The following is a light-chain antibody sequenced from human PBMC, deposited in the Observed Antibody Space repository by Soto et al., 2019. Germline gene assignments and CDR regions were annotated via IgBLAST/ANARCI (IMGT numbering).Light chain of an antibody. V-gene: IGKV4-1*01. CDR2: WAS. CDR3: QQYHTTPNT. J-gene: IGKJ2*01. Sequence: DVVMTQSPDSLAVSLGERAAINCKSSQNLLFSSNNKNSLAWYQQKPGQPPKLLIYWASTRESGAPDRFSGSGSGRDVTLTISSLQAEDVAVYYCQQYHTTPNTFGQGTKVEIK. CDR1: QNLLFSSNNKNS.